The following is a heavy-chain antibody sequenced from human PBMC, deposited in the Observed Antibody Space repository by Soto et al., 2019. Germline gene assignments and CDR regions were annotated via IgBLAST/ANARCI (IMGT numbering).Heavy chain of an antibody. Sequence: QITLKESGPTLVKPTQTLTLTCTFSGFSLSTSGLGVGWFRQPPGKALEGLAVIYWDDDKRYIPSLKRRLTNTKDTSKIHVVLIMSNMPSVDPAKYYCAHCYYGILTGSRKWGQGTLVTVSS. D-gene: IGHD3-9*01. CDR2: IYWDDDK. CDR3: AHCYYGILTGSRK. V-gene: IGHV2-5*02. CDR1: GFSLSTSGLG. J-gene: IGHJ4*02.